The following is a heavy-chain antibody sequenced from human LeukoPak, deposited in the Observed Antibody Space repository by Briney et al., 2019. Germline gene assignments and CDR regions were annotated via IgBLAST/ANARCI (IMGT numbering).Heavy chain of an antibody. D-gene: IGHD6-19*01. J-gene: IGHJ4*02. V-gene: IGHV3-23*01. Sequence: GGSLRLSCAASGFTFSSFGMSWVRQAPGKGLEWVSAISGSGGSTYYADSVKGRFTISRDNSKNTLYLQMNSLRAEDTAVYYCAKAVAGNGPFDYWGQGTLVTVSS. CDR2: ISGSGGST. CDR1: GFTFSSFG. CDR3: AKAVAGNGPFDY.